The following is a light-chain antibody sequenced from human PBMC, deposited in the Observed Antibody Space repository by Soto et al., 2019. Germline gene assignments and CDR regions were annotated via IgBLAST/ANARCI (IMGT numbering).Light chain of an antibody. V-gene: IGLV4-69*01. Sequence: QSVLTQSPSASASLGASVKLTCTLTSGHSSYSIAWHQQQPEKGPRYLMKLNSDGSHNKGDGIPDRFSGSSSGADRYLTISSLQSEDEADYYCQTWGTGFQVFGGGTQLTVL. CDR3: QTWGTGFQV. CDR1: SGHSSYS. CDR2: LNSDGSH. J-gene: IGLJ3*02.